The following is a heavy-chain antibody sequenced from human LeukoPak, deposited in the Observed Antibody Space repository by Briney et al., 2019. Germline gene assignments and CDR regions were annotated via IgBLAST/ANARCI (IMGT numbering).Heavy chain of an antibody. D-gene: IGHD2-2*01. CDR2: IYHSGST. J-gene: IGHJ5*02. Sequence: SETLSLTCAVSGASIYDNWWSWVRQPPGKGLEWIGEIYHSGSTNYNTSLESRITISVDTSKNQLSLKLSSVTAADTAVYYCARVGVVPAAAFDPWGQGTLVTVSS. CDR1: GASIYDNW. V-gene: IGHV4-4*02. CDR3: ARVGVVPAAAFDP.